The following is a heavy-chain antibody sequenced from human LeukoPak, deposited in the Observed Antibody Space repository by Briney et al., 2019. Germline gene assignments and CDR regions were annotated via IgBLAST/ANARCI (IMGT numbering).Heavy chain of an antibody. CDR1: GGSISSANW. D-gene: IGHD1-14*01. CDR3: ARKTGLGSYFDY. Sequence: PSGTLSLTCVVSGGSISSANWWSWVRQPPGKGLEWIGEMYHSGSTNCNPSLKSRVTISVDKSENQFSLKLNSVTAADTAVYYCARKTGLGSYFDYWGHGTLVTVSS. CDR2: MYHSGST. V-gene: IGHV4-4*02. J-gene: IGHJ4*01.